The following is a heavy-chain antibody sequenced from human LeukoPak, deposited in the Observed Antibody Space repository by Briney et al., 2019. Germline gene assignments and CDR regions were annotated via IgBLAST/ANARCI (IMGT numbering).Heavy chain of an antibody. J-gene: IGHJ5*02. D-gene: IGHD3-22*01. CDR2: IYYSGST. CDR3: ARDVYDSSGYYPGWFDP. Sequence: SETLSLTCTVSGGSISSSSYYWGWIRQPPGKGLEWIGSIYYSGSTYYNPSLKSRVTISVDTSKIQFSLKLSSVTAADTAVYYCARDVYDSSGYYPGWFDPWGQGTLVTVSS. CDR1: GGSISSSSYY. V-gene: IGHV4-39*07.